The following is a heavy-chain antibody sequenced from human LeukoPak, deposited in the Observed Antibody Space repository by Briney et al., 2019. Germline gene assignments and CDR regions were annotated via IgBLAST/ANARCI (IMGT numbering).Heavy chain of an antibody. V-gene: IGHV3-23*01. CDR1: GFTFSDYY. J-gene: IGHJ5*02. CDR2: ISGSGGST. Sequence: GGSLRLSCAASGFTFSDYYMSWIRQAPGKGLEWVSAISGSGGSTYYADSVKGRFTISRDNSKNTLYLQMNSLRAEDTAVYYCAKVRTVVQVWYRHNWFDPWGQGTLVTVSS. CDR3: AKVRTVVQVWYRHNWFDP. D-gene: IGHD2-2*01.